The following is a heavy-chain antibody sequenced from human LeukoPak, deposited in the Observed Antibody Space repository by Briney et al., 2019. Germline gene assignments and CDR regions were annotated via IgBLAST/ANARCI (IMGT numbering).Heavy chain of an antibody. D-gene: IGHD3-16*01. J-gene: IGHJ6*02. Sequence: VASVKDSCKASGYSYTGYFMQWVRQAPGPGLELMGWINPNSGDTNYAQKFQGRVTMTRDTSISTAYMELSRLRSDDAAVYYCARRFYYAMDVWGQGTTVTVSS. CDR2: INPNSGDT. V-gene: IGHV1-2*02. CDR1: GYSYTGYF. CDR3: ARRFYYAMDV.